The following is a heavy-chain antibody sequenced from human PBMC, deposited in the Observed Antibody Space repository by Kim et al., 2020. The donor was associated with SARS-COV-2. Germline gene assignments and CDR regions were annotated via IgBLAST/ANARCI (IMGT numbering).Heavy chain of an antibody. CDR3: AKGPGPEQQLVYGMDV. D-gene: IGHD6-13*01. J-gene: IGHJ6*02. V-gene: IGHV3-23*01. Sequence: SVRGRSPISRDNAKNTLYLQRNSLRAEDTAVYYCAKGPGPEQQLVYGMDVWGQGTTVTVSS.